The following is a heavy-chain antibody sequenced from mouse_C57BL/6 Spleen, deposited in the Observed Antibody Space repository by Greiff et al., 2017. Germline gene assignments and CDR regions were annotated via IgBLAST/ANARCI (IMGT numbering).Heavy chain of an antibody. J-gene: IGHJ1*03. Sequence: QVQLQQPGAELVKPGASVKLSCKASGYTFTSYWMQWVKQRPGQGLEWIGEIDPSDSYTNYNQKFKGKATLTVDTSSSTAYMQLSSLTSEDSAVYYCGYYSNYGGYFDVWGTGTTVTVSS. CDR1: GYTFTSYW. D-gene: IGHD2-5*01. CDR2: IDPSDSYT. CDR3: GYYSNYGGYFDV. V-gene: IGHV1-50*01.